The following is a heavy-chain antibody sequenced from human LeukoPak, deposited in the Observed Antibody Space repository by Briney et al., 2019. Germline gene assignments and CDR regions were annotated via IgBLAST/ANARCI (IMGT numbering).Heavy chain of an antibody. V-gene: IGHV1-2*02. CDR1: GYTFTGYY. CDR2: INPNSGGT. J-gene: IGHJ4*02. Sequence: ASVKVSCKASGYTFTGYYMHWVRQAPGQGLEWMGWINPNSGGTNYAQKFQGRVTMTRDTSISTAYMELSRLRSDDTAVYYCARAEAAAGMTSQFDYWGQGTLVTVSS. CDR3: ARAEAAAGMTSQFDY. D-gene: IGHD6-13*01.